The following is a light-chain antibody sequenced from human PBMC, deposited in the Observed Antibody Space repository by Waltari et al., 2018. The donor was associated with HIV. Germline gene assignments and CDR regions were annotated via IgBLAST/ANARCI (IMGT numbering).Light chain of an antibody. J-gene: IGLJ3*02. Sequence: QSVLTQPPSGSAAPGQRVAISCSVSISHIGTVYVSWYQHVPGSAPNLLIYDKDKRPSGTPDRFSGSKSGASSTLDITGLQTGDGADYYCGTWDRSLGGGVFGGGTKLTVL. CDR3: GTWDRSLGGGV. CDR1: ISHIGTVY. V-gene: IGLV1-51*01. CDR2: DKD.